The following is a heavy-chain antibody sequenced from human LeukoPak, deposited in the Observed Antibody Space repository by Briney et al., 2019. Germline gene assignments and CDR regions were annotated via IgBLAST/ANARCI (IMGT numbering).Heavy chain of an antibody. CDR1: GFTFSSYA. D-gene: IGHD3-10*01. J-gene: IGHJ4*02. V-gene: IGHV3-23*01. CDR2: ISGSGDST. Sequence: GGSLRLSCAASGFTFSSYAMSWVRQAPGKGLEWVSAISGSGDSTYYADSVKGRFTISRDNAKNSLYLQMNSLRAEDTALYYCAKASLLLWFGELGSFDYWGQGTLVTVSS. CDR3: AKASLLLWFGELGSFDY.